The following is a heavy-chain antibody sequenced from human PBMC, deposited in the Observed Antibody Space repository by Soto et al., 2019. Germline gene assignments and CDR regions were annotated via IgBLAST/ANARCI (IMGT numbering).Heavy chain of an antibody. CDR1: GGTFSSYA. V-gene: IGHV1-69*10. Sequence: SVKVSCKASGGTFSSYAISWVRQAPGQGLEWMGGIIPIFGIANYAQKFQGRVTITADKSTSTAYMELSSLRSEDTAVYYCASESDGYNYLFDYWGQGTLVTVSS. CDR3: ASESDGYNYLFDY. D-gene: IGHD5-12*01. J-gene: IGHJ4*02. CDR2: IIPIFGIA.